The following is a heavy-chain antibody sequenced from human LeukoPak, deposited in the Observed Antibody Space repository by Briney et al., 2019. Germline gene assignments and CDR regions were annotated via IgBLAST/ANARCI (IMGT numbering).Heavy chain of an antibody. CDR3: AREGGRAVPGRFDQ. V-gene: IGHV3-30*02. Sequence: GGSLRLPCAASGINFRGSGVHWVRQAPGKGLEWVTFIQNDGSDKYYAASVKGRFTISRDNYKNTVYLHMASLRADDTALYYCAREGGRAVPGRFDQWGQGTLVTVSS. CDR2: IQNDGSDK. J-gene: IGHJ4*02. D-gene: IGHD6-13*01. CDR1: GINFRGSG.